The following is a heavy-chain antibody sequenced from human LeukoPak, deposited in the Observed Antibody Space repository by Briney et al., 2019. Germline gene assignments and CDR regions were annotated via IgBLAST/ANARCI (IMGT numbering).Heavy chain of an antibody. CDR2: IYTSGST. CDR1: GGSISSGSYY. CDR3: AREGSLIVVESASMADAFDI. J-gene: IGHJ3*02. Sequence: SETLSLTCTVSGGSISSGSYYWSWIRQPAGKGLEWIGRIYTSGSTNYNPSLKSRVTISVDTSKNQFSLKLSSVTAADTAVYYCAREGSLIVVESASMADAFDIWGQGTMVTVSS. V-gene: IGHV4-61*02. D-gene: IGHD3-22*01.